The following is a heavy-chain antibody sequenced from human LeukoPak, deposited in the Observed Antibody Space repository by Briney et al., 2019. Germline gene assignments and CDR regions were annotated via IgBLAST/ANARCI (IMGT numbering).Heavy chain of an antibody. V-gene: IGHV3-30-3*01. J-gene: IGHJ4*02. CDR2: ISYDGSNK. D-gene: IGHD5-18*01. CDR3: ARAILEGVDTDMAPDY. CDR1: GFTFSSYA. Sequence: PGGSLRLSCAASGFTFSSYAMHWVRHAPGKGLEWVAVISYDGSNKYYADSVKGRFTISRDNSKNTLYLQMNSLRAEDTAVYYCARAILEGVDTDMAPDYWGQGTLVTVSS.